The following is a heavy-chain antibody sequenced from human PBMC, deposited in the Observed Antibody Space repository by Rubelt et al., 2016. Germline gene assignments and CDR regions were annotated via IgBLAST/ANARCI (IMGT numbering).Heavy chain of an antibody. CDR3: ATGMTTVVTPDY. V-gene: IGHV1-2*04. CDR1: GYTFTGYY. Sequence: VQLVQSGAEVKKPGASVKVSCKASGYTFTGYYMPWVRQAPGQGLEWMGWITPNRGGTNYAQKFQGWVTMTRDTCKDTAYSGLGSLRSEDTAVYYCATGMTTVVTPDYWGQGTLGTVSS. D-gene: IGHD4-23*01. CDR2: ITPNRGGT. J-gene: IGHJ4*02.